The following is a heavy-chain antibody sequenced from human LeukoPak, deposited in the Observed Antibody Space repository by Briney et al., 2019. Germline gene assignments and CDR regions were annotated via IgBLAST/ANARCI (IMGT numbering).Heavy chain of an antibody. V-gene: IGHV4-59*08. CDR2: IYHSGST. Sequence: SETLSLTCAVSGSSISDYYWSWFRQPPGKGLEWIGNIYHSGSTNYNPSLKSRITTSLDTSRNQFSLKLSSVTAADTAVYYCARLLYDSDGYYLFDYWGQGTLVTVSS. CDR1: GSSISDYY. CDR3: ARLLYDSDGYYLFDY. J-gene: IGHJ4*02. D-gene: IGHD3-22*01.